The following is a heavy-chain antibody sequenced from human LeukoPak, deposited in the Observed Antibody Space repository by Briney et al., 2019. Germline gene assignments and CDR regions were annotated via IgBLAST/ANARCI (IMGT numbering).Heavy chain of an antibody. J-gene: IGHJ4*02. Sequence: SETLSLTCTVSGGSISSSSYYWGWIRQPPGKGLEYIGTISYSGTTYYNPSLKSRVTISLDRSKNQFSLKLTSVTAADTAVYYCAAQIYGDFADYWGQGTLVTVPS. V-gene: IGHV4-39*01. CDR2: ISYSGTT. CDR3: AAQIYGDFADY. D-gene: IGHD4-17*01. CDR1: GGSISSSSYY.